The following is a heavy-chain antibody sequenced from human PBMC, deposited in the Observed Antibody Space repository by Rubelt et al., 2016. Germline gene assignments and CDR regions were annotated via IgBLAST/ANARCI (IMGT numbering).Heavy chain of an antibody. CDR3: TTLGYYDILTGTRDAFDI. V-gene: IGHV3-15*07. D-gene: IGHD3-9*01. J-gene: IGHJ3*02. CDR2: IKSKTDGGTT. Sequence: GKGLEWVGRIKSKTDGGTTDYAAPVKGRFTISRDDSKNTLYLQMNSLKTEDTAVYYCTTLGYYDILTGTRDAFDIWGQGTMVTVSS.